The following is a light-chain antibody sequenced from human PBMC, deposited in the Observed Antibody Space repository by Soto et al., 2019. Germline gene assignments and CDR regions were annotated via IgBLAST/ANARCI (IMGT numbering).Light chain of an antibody. CDR3: QQYNNWPPYT. J-gene: IGKJ2*01. Sequence: EIVMTQSPATLSVSPGERATLSCRASQRINNNLAWYQQKPGQAPRLIIYGASTRATGIPARFSGSGSGTEFTLTISSLQSEDFAVYYCQQYNNWPPYTFGQGTKLEIK. CDR2: GAS. V-gene: IGKV3-15*01. CDR1: QRINNN.